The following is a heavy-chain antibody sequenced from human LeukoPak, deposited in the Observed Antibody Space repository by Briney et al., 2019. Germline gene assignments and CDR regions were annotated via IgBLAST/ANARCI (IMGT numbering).Heavy chain of an antibody. V-gene: IGHV1-18*01. Sequence: GASVKVSCKASGYSFTSYGMTWVRQGPGQGLVWMGWISGYDGYAKYAENLQGRVTLTIDTSTTTAYMEMRSLGSDDTAVYSCARAPPGLTFGPGDYWGQGSLVIVSS. CDR2: ISGYDGYA. D-gene: IGHD1-14*01. CDR3: ARAPPGLTFGPGDY. J-gene: IGHJ4*02. CDR1: GYSFTSYG.